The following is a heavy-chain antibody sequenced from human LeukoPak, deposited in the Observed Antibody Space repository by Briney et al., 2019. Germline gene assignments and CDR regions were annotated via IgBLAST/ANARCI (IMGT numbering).Heavy chain of an antibody. Sequence: GASLIHPCVASGLTLKKDNIPSARQAPGKGLGWGSSISSSNTYIHYIDSVKGRFTISRDNAKNLLYLQMNSLRAEDAAVYYCVREWFVGTVRALYFDYWSQGTLGTVT. CDR3: VREWFVGTVRALYFDY. D-gene: IGHD1/OR15-1a*01. J-gene: IGHJ4*02. V-gene: IGHV3-21*01. CDR1: GLTLKKDN. CDR2: ISSSNTYI.